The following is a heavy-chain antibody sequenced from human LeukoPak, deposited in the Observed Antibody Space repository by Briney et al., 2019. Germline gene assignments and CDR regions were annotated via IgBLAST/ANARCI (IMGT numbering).Heavy chain of an antibody. CDR1: GYTFATYW. CDR3: TRTPSLVAHAFYFDQ. V-gene: IGHV5-51*01. Sequence: PGESLKISCKGFGYTFATYWIGWVRQMPGKGPEWMGTIYPSDSDTRYSPSFQGHVTISADKSITTAYLQWSSLKASDSAMYYCTRTPSLVAHAFYFDQWGRGTLVTVSS. CDR2: IYPSDSDT. J-gene: IGHJ4*02. D-gene: IGHD2-2*01.